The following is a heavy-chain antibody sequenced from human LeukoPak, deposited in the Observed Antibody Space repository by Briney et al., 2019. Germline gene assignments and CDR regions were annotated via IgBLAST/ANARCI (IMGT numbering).Heavy chain of an antibody. V-gene: IGHV1-2*02. Sequence: ASVKVSCKASGYTFTGYYMHWVRQAPGQGLEWMGWINPNSGGTNYAQKFQGRVTMTRDTSISTAYMELSRLRSDDTAVYYCAREYSSGWSGYYYYYGMDVWGQGTTVTVSS. J-gene: IGHJ6*02. D-gene: IGHD6-19*01. CDR1: GYTFTGYY. CDR3: AREYSSGWSGYYYYYGMDV. CDR2: INPNSGGT.